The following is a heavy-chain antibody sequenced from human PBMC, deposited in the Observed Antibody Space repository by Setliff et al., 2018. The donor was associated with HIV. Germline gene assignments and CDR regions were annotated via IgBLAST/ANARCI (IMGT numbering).Heavy chain of an antibody. CDR3: ATCRHRPSNWFDP. J-gene: IGHJ5*02. V-gene: IGHV4-38-2*01. CDR1: GYSISSGYY. CDR2: IYHSGTT. Sequence: SETLSLTCAVSGYSISSGYYWGWIRQTPGKGLEWIGSIYHSGTTYYNPSLRSRVTISVDRSGNQFSLRLTSVTAADTAVYYCATCRHRPSNWFDPWGQGTVVTVSS.